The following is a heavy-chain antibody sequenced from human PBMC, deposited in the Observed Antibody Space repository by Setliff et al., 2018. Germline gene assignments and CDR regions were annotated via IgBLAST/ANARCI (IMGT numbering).Heavy chain of an antibody. CDR3: ARDHGRITMVRGVL. D-gene: IGHD3-10*01. J-gene: IGHJ4*02. V-gene: IGHV4-38-2*02. CDR1: GYSISSGYY. Sequence: SETLSLTCAVSGYSISSGYYWGWIRQPPGKGLEWIGSIYHSGSTHYNPSLKSRVTISVDTSKNQFSLKLSSVTAADTAVYYCARDHGRITMVRGVLWGQGTLVTVSS. CDR2: IYHSGST.